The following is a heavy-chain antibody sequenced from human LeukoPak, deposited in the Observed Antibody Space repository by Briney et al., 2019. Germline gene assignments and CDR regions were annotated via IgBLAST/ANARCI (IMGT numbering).Heavy chain of an antibody. CDR3: AKEGLRSKVSYYYYYMDV. J-gene: IGHJ6*03. D-gene: IGHD4-11*01. V-gene: IGHV3-23*01. CDR2: ISGSGGST. Sequence: GGSLRLSCAASGFTFSSYAMSWVRQAPGKGLEWVSAISGSGGSTYYADSVKGWFTISRDNSKNTLYLQMNSLRAEDTAVYYCAKEGLRSKVSYYYYYMDVWGKGTTVTVSS. CDR1: GFTFSSYA.